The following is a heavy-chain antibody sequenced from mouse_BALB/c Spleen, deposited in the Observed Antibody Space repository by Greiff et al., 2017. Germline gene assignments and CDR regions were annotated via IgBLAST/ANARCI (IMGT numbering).Heavy chain of an antibody. CDR2: ISSGSSTI. D-gene: IGHD1-1*01. J-gene: IGHJ2*01. CDR1: GFTFSSFG. V-gene: IGHV5-17*02. CDR3: ARRATVVPFDY. Sequence: DVMLVESGGGLVQPGGSRKLSCAASGFTFSSFGMHWVRQAPEKGLEWVAYISSGSSTIYYADTVKGRFTISRDNPKNTLFLQMTSLRSEDTAMYYCARRATVVPFDYWGQGTTLTVSS.